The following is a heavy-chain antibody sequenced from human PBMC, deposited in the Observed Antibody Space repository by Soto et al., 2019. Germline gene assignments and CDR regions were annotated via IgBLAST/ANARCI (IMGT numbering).Heavy chain of an antibody. V-gene: IGHV3-21*01. Sequence: EVQLVESGGGLVKPGGSLRLSCAASGFTFSSYSMNWVRQAPGKGLEWVSSISSSSSYIYYADSVKGRFTISRDNAKKSMYLQMNSLRAGDTAVYYCARMGSQRYYYYGMDVWGQGTTGTVSS. J-gene: IGHJ6*02. CDR2: ISSSSSYI. CDR1: GFTFSSYS. CDR3: ARMGSQRYYYYGMDV. D-gene: IGHD6-25*01.